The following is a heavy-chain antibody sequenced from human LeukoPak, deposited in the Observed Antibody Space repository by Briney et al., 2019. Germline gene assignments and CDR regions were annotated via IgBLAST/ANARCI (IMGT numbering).Heavy chain of an antibody. CDR1: GFTFRSYE. V-gene: IGHV3-48*03. J-gene: IGHJ4*02. CDR2: ISSSGNTI. D-gene: IGHD6-13*01. CDR3: AREIGTAAGLDY. Sequence: GGSLRLSCAASGFTFRSYEMNWVRQAPGKGLDWVSYISSSGNTIYYADSVKGRFTISRDNAKNSLYLQMNSLRAEDTAVYYCAREIGTAAGLDYWGQGTLVTVSS.